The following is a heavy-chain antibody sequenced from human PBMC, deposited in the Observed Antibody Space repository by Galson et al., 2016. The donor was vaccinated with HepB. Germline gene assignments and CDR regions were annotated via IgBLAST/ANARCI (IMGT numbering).Heavy chain of an antibody. Sequence: SLRLSCAASTFTFSSFAMSWVRQAPGKGLEWVSSIGHSGGYIYYADSVKGRFTISRDNSNNTLYLQMNSLRAEDTAVYYCARHPDHYDNSGYLDYWGQGTLVTVSS. V-gene: IGHV3-23*01. CDR1: TFTFSSFA. CDR2: IGHSGGYI. J-gene: IGHJ4*02. CDR3: ARHPDHYDNSGYLDY. D-gene: IGHD3-22*01.